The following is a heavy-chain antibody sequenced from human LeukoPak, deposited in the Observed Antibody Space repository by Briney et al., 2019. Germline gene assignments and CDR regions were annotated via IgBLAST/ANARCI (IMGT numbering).Heavy chain of an antibody. D-gene: IGHD3-22*01. CDR1: GFTFSSYA. CDR2: ISSNGGST. J-gene: IGHJ4*02. CDR3: AKARIPSGNGYYSD. Sequence: PGGSLRLSCAASGFTFSSYAMHWVRQAPGKGLEYVSAISSNGGSTYYADSVKGRFTISRDNSKNTLYLQMGSLRAEDMAVYYCAKARIPSGNGYYSDWGQGTLVTVSS. V-gene: IGHV3-64*02.